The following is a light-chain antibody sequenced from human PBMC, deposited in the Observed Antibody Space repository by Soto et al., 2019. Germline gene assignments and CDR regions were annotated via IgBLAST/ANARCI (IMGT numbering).Light chain of an antibody. V-gene: IGLV2-14*03. Sequence: QSVLTQPASVSGSPGQSITISYTGASSDIGAYNYVSWYQQHPGKAPKLMIYDVNSRPSGVSIRFSGSKSGNTASLTISGVQAEDEADYYCSSYSSGSTPCVVFGGGTKLTVL. J-gene: IGLJ2*01. CDR1: SSDIGAYNY. CDR2: DVN. CDR3: SSYSSGSTPCVV.